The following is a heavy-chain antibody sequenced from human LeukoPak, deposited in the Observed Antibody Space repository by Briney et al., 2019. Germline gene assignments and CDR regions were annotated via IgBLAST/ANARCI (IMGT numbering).Heavy chain of an antibody. J-gene: IGHJ6*03. CDR1: GGSISSYY. CDR3: ARAQSRRRTYYYDSSGGSYYMDV. V-gene: IGHV4-59*01. D-gene: IGHD3-22*01. Sequence: SETLSLTCTVSGGSISSYYWSWIRQPPGKGLEWIGYIYYSGSTNYNPSLKSRVTISVDTSKNQSSLKLSSVTAEDTAVYYCARAQSRRRTYYYDSSGGSYYMDVWGKGTTVTVSS. CDR2: IYYSGST.